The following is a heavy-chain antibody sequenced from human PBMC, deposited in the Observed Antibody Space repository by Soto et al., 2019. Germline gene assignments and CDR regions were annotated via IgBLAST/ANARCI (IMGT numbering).Heavy chain of an antibody. CDR1: GGSISSGGYY. Sequence: SETLSLTCTVSGGSISSGGYYWSWIRQHPGKGLEWIGYIYYSGSTYYNPSLKSRVTISVDTSKNQFSLKLSSVTAADTAVYYCARDPAHYDILTGYPIYYYYYGMDVWGQGTTVTVSS. CDR3: ARDPAHYDILTGYPIYYYYYGMDV. CDR2: IYYSGST. J-gene: IGHJ6*02. D-gene: IGHD3-9*01. V-gene: IGHV4-31*03.